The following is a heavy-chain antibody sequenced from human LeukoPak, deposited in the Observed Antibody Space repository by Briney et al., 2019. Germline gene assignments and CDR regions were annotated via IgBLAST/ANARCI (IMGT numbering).Heavy chain of an antibody. D-gene: IGHD2-2*01. CDR3: AKGGVSNCSSTSCFAYDAFDI. J-gene: IGHJ3*02. CDR1: GFTFSSYA. CDR2: ISFSGTNT. Sequence: PGGSLRLSCAASGFTFSSYAMSWVRQAPGKGLEWISAISFSGTNTYYADSVKGRFTISRDNSKNTLYLQMNSLRAEDTAVYYCAKGGVSNCSSTSCFAYDAFDIWGQGTMVTVSS. V-gene: IGHV3-23*01.